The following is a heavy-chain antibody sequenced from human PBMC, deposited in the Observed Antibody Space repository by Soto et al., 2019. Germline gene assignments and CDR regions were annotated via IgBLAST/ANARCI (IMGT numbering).Heavy chain of an antibody. CDR2: ISGSGGST. CDR1: GFTFSSYA. CDR3: AKDRPYYDFWSGSRGDNWFDP. V-gene: IGHV3-23*01. Sequence: PGGSLRLSCAASGFTFSSYAMSWVRQAPGKGLEWVSAISGSGGSTYYADSVKGRFTISRDNSKNTLYLQMNSLRAEDTAVYYCAKDRPYYDFWSGSRGDNWFDPWGQGTRVTVSA. D-gene: IGHD3-3*01. J-gene: IGHJ5*02.